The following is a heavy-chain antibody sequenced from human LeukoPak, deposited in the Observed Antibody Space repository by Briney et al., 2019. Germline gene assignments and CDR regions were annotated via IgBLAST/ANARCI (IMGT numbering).Heavy chain of an antibody. D-gene: IGHD5-18*01. Sequence: SETLSLTCAVSGGSISSSNWWSWVRQPPGKGLEWIGEIYHSGSTNYNTSLKSRVTISVDKSKNQFSLKLSSVTAADTAVYYCARVYSYGYFYFDYWGQGTLVTVSS. CDR2: IYHSGST. CDR1: GGSISSSNW. V-gene: IGHV4-4*02. CDR3: ARVYSYGYFYFDY. J-gene: IGHJ4*02.